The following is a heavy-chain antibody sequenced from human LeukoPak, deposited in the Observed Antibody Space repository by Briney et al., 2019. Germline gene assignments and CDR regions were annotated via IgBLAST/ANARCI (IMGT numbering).Heavy chain of an antibody. J-gene: IGHJ5*02. Sequence: SQTLSLTCTVSGGSISSGDYYWSWIRQPPGKGLEWIGYIYYSGSTYYNPSLKSRVTISVDTSKNQFSLKLSSVTAADTAVYSCARYCLGEAQNTWFPPGGREPRVTVSS. D-gene: IGHD3-16*01. V-gene: IGHV4-30-4*01. CDR1: GGSISSGDYY. CDR2: IYYSGST. CDR3: ARYCLGEAQNTWFPP.